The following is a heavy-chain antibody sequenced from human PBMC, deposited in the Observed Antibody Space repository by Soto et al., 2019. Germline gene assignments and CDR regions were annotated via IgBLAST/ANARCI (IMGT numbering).Heavy chain of an antibody. V-gene: IGHV4-39*01. J-gene: IGHJ5*02. CDR2: IYYSGST. D-gene: IGHD2-15*01. CDR3: ARHVFAPVVVAASVLNWFDP. Sequence: QLQLQESGPGLVKPSETLSLTCTVSGGSISSSSYYWGWIRQPPGKGLEWMGSIYYSGSTYYNPYLKSRVPISVDTSKNQFSLKLSSVTAADTAVYYCARHVFAPVVVAASVLNWFDPWGQGTLVTVSS. CDR1: GGSISSSSYY.